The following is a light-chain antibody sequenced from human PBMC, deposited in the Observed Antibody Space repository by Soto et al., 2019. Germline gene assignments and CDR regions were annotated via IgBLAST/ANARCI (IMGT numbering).Light chain of an antibody. CDR2: SAS. Sequence: IQMTQSPSSLSASVGDSVTITCRASQGITSSLTWVQQKTGKAPLLLVYSASTLQSGVPSRFSGSGSGTIFSLAIDGLHPQDFATYYRQQLHGYPLTFGQGTKVEIK. J-gene: IGKJ1*01. CDR1: QGITSS. V-gene: IGKV1-9*01. CDR3: QQLHGYPLT.